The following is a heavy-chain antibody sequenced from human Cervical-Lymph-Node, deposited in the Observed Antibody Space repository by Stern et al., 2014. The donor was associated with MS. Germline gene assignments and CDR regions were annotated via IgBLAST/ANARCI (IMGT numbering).Heavy chain of an antibody. CDR1: GGTFSTQA. CDR2: IIPIFGTP. J-gene: IGHJ6*02. Sequence: QVQLVQSGAEVKKPGSSVKVSCKASGGTFSTQAINWVRQAPGQGLAWVGGIIPIFGTPNYAQKVQDRVTITADESTSTAYMDLNSLRSEDTAVYYCATPSTVTVGGMDVWGQGTTVTVSS. D-gene: IGHD4-17*01. CDR3: ATPSTVTVGGMDV. V-gene: IGHV1-69*12.